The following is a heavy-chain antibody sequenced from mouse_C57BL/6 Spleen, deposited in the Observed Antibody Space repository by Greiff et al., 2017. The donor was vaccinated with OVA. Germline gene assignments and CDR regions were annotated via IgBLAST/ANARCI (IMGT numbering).Heavy chain of an antibody. CDR1: GFSLTSYG. J-gene: IGHJ3*01. V-gene: IGHV2-4*01. CDR2: IWSGGST. CDR3: AKDYGSRDWFAY. Sequence: VQLQQSGPGLVQPSQSLSITCTVSGFSLTSYGVHWVRQPPGKGLEWLGVIWSGGSTDYNAAFISRLSISKDNSKSQVFFKMNSLQADDTAIYYCAKDYGSRDWFAYWGQGTLVTVSA. D-gene: IGHD1-1*01.